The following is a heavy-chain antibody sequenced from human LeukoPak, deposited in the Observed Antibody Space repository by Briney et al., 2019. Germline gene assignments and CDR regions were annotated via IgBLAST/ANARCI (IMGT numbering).Heavy chain of an antibody. V-gene: IGHV4-34*01. Sequence: KTSETLSLTCAVYGGSFSGHYWSWIRQPPGRGLEWIGEINHSGSTNYNPSLKSRVTISVDTSKNQFSLKLSSVTAADTAVYYCARRVTMIKAFDIWGQGTMVTVSS. CDR2: INHSGST. J-gene: IGHJ3*02. CDR1: GGSFSGHY. D-gene: IGHD3-22*01. CDR3: ARRVTMIKAFDI.